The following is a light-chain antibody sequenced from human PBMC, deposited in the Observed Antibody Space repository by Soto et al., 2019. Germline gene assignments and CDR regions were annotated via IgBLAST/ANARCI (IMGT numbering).Light chain of an antibody. CDR2: GAS. J-gene: IGKJ1*01. CDR1: QSVSSTY. CDR3: QNFVNPLPWT. Sequence: IVVTQDPGTLSLSPGENATLSCRASQSVSSTYLIWYQQKPGQAPRLLIYGASSRATGVPDRFSGGGSGTDFTLTISRLEPADFALYYCQNFVNPLPWTLGQGTKVDI. V-gene: IGKV3-20*01.